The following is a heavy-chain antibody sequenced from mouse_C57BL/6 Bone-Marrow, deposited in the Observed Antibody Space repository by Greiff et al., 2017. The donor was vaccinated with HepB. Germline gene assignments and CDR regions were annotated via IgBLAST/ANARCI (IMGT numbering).Heavy chain of an antibody. J-gene: IGHJ4*01. CDR2: IDPENGNT. CDR1: GFNIKDDY. V-gene: IGHV14-4*01. CDR3: TMDYGSSYDAMDY. D-gene: IGHD1-1*01. Sequence: VQLQQSGAELVRPGASVKLSCTASGFNIKDDYMHWVKQRPEQGLEWIGWIDPENGNTEYASKFQGKATITADTSSNTAYLQLSSLTSEDTAVYYCTMDYGSSYDAMDYCGQGTSVTVSS.